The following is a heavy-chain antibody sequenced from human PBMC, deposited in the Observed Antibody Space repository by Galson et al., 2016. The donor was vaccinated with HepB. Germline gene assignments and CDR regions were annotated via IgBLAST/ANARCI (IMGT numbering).Heavy chain of an antibody. J-gene: IGHJ3*02. Sequence: SETLSLTCAVSGDSFSSPNWWTWVRQPPGKGLEWIGEISHSWTTNYNPSLKSRVTTSLDKSRNQFSLTLTSVAAADTAVYFCASPFPSQGYCSGARCHDDGFHIWGQGTMVTVSS. D-gene: IGHD2-8*02. CDR3: ASPFPSQGYCSGARCHDDGFHI. CDR1: GDSFSSPNW. CDR2: ISHSWTT. V-gene: IGHV4-4*02.